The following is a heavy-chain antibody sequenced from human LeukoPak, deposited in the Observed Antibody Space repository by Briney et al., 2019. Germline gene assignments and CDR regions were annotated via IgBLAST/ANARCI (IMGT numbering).Heavy chain of an antibody. CDR2: IYYSGST. CDR3: ARIVYYDFWSGYYTADNWFDP. D-gene: IGHD3-3*01. CDR1: GGSISGSSYY. Sequence: PSETLSLTCTVSGGSISGSSYYWGWIRQPPGTGLEWIGSIYYSGSTYYNPSLKSRVTISVDTSKNQFSLKLSSVTAADTAVYYCARIVYYDFWSGYYTADNWFDPWGQGTLVTVSS. V-gene: IGHV4-39*01. J-gene: IGHJ5*02.